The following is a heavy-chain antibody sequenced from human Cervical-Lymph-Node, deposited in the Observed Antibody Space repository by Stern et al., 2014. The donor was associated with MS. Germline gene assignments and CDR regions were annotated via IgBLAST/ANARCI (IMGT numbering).Heavy chain of an antibody. Sequence: VQLVQSGPGLVKPSQTLSLTCTVSGGSINNGDYYWSWVRQHPGKGLEWLRYIYYSGATYYNPSLKGRLTISVDTSKRHFSLKLTSVTAADTAVYYCARELSGMYGMDVWGQGTTVTVSS. CDR1: GGSINNGDYY. J-gene: IGHJ6*02. CDR2: IYYSGAT. D-gene: IGHD1-1*01. CDR3: ARELSGMYGMDV. V-gene: IGHV4-31*03.